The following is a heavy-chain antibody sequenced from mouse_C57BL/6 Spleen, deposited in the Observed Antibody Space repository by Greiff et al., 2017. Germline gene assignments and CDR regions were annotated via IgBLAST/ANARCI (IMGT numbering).Heavy chain of an antibody. CDR2: LYPGDGDT. D-gene: IGHD2-4*01. V-gene: IGHV1-82*01. Sequence: QVQLQQSGPELVKPGASVKISCKASGYAFSSSWMNWVKQRPGKGLEWIGRLYPGDGDTNYNGKFKGKATSTADKSSSTAYMQLSSLTSEDSSVYFGARNYYDYAFDYWGQGTTLTVSS. CDR1: GYAFSSSW. CDR3: ARNYYDYAFDY. J-gene: IGHJ2*01.